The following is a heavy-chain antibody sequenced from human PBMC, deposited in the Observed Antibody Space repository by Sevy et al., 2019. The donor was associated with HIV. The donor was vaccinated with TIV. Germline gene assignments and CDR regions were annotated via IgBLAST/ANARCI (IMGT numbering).Heavy chain of an antibody. CDR2: IYYSGST. D-gene: IGHD3-22*01. J-gene: IGHJ5*02. CDR3: ARVGVYYYDSSGSQGWFDP. CDR1: GGSISSYY. Sequence: SETLSLTCTVSGGSISSYYWSWIRQPPGKGLEWIGYIYYSGSTKYNPSLKSRVTISVDTSKNQFSLKLSSVTAADTAVYYCARVGVYYYDSSGSQGWFDPWGQGTLVTVSS. V-gene: IGHV4-59*01.